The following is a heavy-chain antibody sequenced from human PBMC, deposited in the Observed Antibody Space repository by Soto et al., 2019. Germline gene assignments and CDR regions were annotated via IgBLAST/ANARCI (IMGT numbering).Heavy chain of an antibody. CDR1: GGSISSGGYY. Sequence: SETLSLTCTVSGGSISSGGYYWSWIRQHPGKGLEWIGYIYYSGSTYYNPSPKSRVTISVDTSKNQFSLKLSSVTAADTAVYYCADVTTDEYFQHWRQGTLVTVSS. J-gene: IGHJ1*01. D-gene: IGHD4-17*01. V-gene: IGHV4-31*03. CDR2: IYYSGST. CDR3: ADVTTDEYFQH.